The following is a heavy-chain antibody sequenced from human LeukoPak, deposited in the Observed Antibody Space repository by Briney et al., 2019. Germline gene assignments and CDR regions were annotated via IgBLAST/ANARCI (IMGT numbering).Heavy chain of an antibody. J-gene: IGHJ4*02. D-gene: IGHD3-22*01. V-gene: IGHV1-2*02. CDR1: GYTFTGYY. CDR3: ARVLPLNYDSSGYYYPSAFDY. CDR2: INPNSGGT. Sequence: ASVKVSCKASGYTFTGYYMHWVRQAPGQGLEWMGWINPNSGGTNYAQKFQGRVTMTRDTSISTAYMELSRLRSDDTAVYYRARVLPLNYDSSGYYYPSAFDYWGQGTLVTVPS.